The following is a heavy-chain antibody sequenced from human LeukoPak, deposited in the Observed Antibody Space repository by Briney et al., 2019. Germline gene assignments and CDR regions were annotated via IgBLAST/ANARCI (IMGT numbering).Heavy chain of an antibody. Sequence: SETLSLTCTVSGGSISTGTYYWSWIRQPPGKGLEWIGYIYYSGSTNYNPSLKSRVTISVDTSKNQFSLKLSSVTAADTAVYYCARTHYDILTGGYYFDYWGQGTLVTVSS. CDR3: ARTHYDILTGGYYFDY. V-gene: IGHV4-61*01. D-gene: IGHD3-9*01. CDR2: IYYSGST. CDR1: GGSISTGTYY. J-gene: IGHJ4*02.